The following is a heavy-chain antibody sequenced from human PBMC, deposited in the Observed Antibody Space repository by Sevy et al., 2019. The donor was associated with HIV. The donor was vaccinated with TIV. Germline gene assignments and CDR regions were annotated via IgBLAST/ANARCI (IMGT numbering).Heavy chain of an antibody. Sequence: ASVKVSCKAFGYSFTGYYLHWVRQAPGQGLEWMAWINPNSGATNYAQKLQGRVTVTRDTSISTAYMELSRLRSDDTAVYYCAVDIVVVPTVIRPLNYWGQGTLVTVSS. CDR2: INPNSGAT. V-gene: IGHV1-2*02. D-gene: IGHD2-2*02. CDR1: GYSFTGYY. J-gene: IGHJ4*02. CDR3: AVDIVVVPTVIRPLNY.